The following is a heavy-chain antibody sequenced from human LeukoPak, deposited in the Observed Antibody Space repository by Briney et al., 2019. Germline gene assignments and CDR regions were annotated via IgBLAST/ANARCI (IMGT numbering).Heavy chain of an antibody. D-gene: IGHD2-2*01. Sequence: GGSLRLSCAASGFTFSPYWMHWVRQAPGKGLVWVARITSDGSSTAYADSVKGRFTISRDNTKNTLYLHMNNLRAEDTAVYYCARARCSRTSCNTESDYWGQGTLVTVSS. CDR1: GFTFSPYW. CDR2: ITSDGSST. V-gene: IGHV3-74*01. J-gene: IGHJ4*02. CDR3: ARARCSRTSCNTESDY.